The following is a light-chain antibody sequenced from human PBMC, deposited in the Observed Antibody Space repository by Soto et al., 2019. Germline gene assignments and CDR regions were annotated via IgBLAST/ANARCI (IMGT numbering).Light chain of an antibody. Sequence: QSALTQPPSASGSPGQSVTISCTGTINDVGGYNYVSWYQQLPGKAPKLMIYEVSKRPSGVPDRFSGSKPGNTASLTVSGLQAEDEADYYCSSYAGSNNLGVFGGGTKLTVL. CDR3: SSYAGSNNLGV. CDR2: EVS. V-gene: IGLV2-8*01. CDR1: INDVGGYNY. J-gene: IGLJ3*02.